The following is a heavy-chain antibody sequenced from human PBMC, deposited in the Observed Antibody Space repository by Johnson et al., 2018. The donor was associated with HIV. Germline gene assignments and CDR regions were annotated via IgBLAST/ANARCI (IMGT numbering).Heavy chain of an antibody. Sequence: QVQLVESGGGVVQPGRSLRLSCAASGFTFSFYGMHWVRQAPGKGLEWVAVMWCDGNNKYYADSVKGRFTISRDNAKNTLYLQMNSLRAEDTARYYCARGCGSSGWYRDAFDIWGQGTMVTVSS. D-gene: IGHD6-13*01. CDR1: GFTFSFYG. CDR2: MWCDGNNK. V-gene: IGHV3-33*01. J-gene: IGHJ3*02. CDR3: ARGCGSSGWYRDAFDI.